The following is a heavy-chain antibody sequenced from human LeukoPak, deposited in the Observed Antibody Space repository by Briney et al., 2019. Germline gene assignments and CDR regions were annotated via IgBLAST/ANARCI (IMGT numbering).Heavy chain of an antibody. Sequence: PGGSLRLSCAASGFTFSDYYMSWIRQAPGKGLEWVSYISSSSSNRNYADSVKGRFTISRDNAKNSLYPQMNSLRAEDTAVYYCARAQYYLDSWGQGTLVTVSS. J-gene: IGHJ4*02. V-gene: IGHV3-11*06. CDR1: GFTFSDYY. CDR3: ARAQYYLDS. CDR2: ISSSSSNR.